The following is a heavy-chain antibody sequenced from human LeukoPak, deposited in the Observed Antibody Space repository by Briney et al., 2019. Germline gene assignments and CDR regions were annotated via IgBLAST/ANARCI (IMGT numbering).Heavy chain of an antibody. V-gene: IGHV4-61*02. D-gene: IGHD5-24*01. CDR1: GGSISSGSYY. Sequence: SGTLSLTCTASGGSISSGSYYWSWIRQPAGKGLEWIGRIYTSGSTNYNPSLNRRVTISVDTSKNQFSLKPSSVTAADTAVYYCARGRSRDFDYWGPGTLVTVSS. CDR3: ARGRSRDFDY. J-gene: IGHJ4*02. CDR2: IYTSGST.